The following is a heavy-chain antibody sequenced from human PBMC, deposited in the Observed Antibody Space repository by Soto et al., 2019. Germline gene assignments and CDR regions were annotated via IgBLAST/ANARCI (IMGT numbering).Heavy chain of an antibody. CDR2: ISHDGTNK. D-gene: IGHD2-21*02. Sequence: PGGSLRLSCTPSGFTFSAYGMHWVRQAPGKGLEWVAAISHDGTNKYYGDSVRGRLTTSRDNSKNTLYLQMNTLRNEDTAVYYCAKESRSSAVTATRVYGMDVWGQGTTVTVSS. CDR3: AKESRSSAVTATRVYGMDV. CDR1: GFTFSAYG. V-gene: IGHV3-30*18. J-gene: IGHJ6*02.